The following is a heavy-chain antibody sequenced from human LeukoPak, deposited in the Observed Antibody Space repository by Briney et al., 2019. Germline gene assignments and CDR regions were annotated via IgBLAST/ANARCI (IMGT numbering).Heavy chain of an antibody. CDR1: GFTPDLHG. J-gene: IGHJ4*02. D-gene: IGHD3-10*01. CDR2: INWNGGST. Sequence: PGGSLRLSCAASGFTPDLHGMSWVRQAPGKGLEWVSGINWNGGSTGYADSVKGRFTISRDNAKNSLYLQMNSLRVEDTALYYCARDGGSGSYYAIDYWGQGTLVTVSS. CDR3: ARDGGSGSYYAIDY. V-gene: IGHV3-20*04.